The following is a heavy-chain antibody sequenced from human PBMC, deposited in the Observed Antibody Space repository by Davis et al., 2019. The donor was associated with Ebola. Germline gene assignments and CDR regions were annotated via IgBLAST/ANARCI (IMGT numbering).Heavy chain of an antibody. D-gene: IGHD3-3*01. CDR1: YGSFGGYQ. V-gene: IGHV4-34*01. CDR2: ISHGGTT. J-gene: IGHJ2*01. CDR3: ARSIWSGPPKNWYFDL. Sequence: MPSETLSPTCAVHYGSFGGYQWNWIRQSPGKGLEWLGEISHGGTTNYNPSLKSRVTISLDTSKNQFSLKVMSVTAAETAVYYCARSIWSGPPKNWYFDLWGRGTLVSVSS.